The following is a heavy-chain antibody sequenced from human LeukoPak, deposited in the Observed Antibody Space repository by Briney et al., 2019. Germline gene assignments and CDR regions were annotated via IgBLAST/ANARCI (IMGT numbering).Heavy chain of an antibody. J-gene: IGHJ5*02. Sequence: ASVKVSCKASGYTFTSFCITWVRQAPGQGLEWMGWISAYNGNTNYAQKFQGRVTMTTDTSTSTAYMELRSLRSDDTAVYYCARDPSYDILTGYSSNWFDPWGQGTLVTVSS. CDR2: ISAYNGNT. D-gene: IGHD3-9*01. V-gene: IGHV1-18*01. CDR3: ARDPSYDILTGYSSNWFDP. CDR1: GYTFTSFC.